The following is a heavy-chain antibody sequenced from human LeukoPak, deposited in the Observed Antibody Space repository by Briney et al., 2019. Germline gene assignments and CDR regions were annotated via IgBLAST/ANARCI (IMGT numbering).Heavy chain of an antibody. D-gene: IGHD3-10*01. Sequence: SETLSLTCTVPGGSIISSTYTWGWIRQPPGMELEWLGTVYYSGTTYYNPSLKSRVTMSADTSKNQFSLRLTSVTAADTAVYYCARLPTGFPNWFDSWGHGTLVTVSS. CDR2: VYYSGTT. CDR3: ARLPTGFPNWFDS. CDR1: GGSIISSTYT. J-gene: IGHJ5*01. V-gene: IGHV4-39*01.